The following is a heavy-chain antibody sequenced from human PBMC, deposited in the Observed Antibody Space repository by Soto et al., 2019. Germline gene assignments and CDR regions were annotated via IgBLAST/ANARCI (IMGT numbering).Heavy chain of an antibody. CDR1: GYTFTNYG. CDR3: TRDVGHYYDGSGYKIYFDY. J-gene: IGHJ4*02. CDR2: LSAYNGNI. Sequence: QVQLVQSGAEVKKPGASVKVSCKVSGYTFTNYGISWVRQTPGQGLEWMGWLSAYNGNINYAEKFQGRVTMTTDTSTSTAYMELRSLRSDDTAVYYCTRDVGHYYDGSGYKIYFDYWGQGTLVTISS. D-gene: IGHD3-22*01. V-gene: IGHV1-18*01.